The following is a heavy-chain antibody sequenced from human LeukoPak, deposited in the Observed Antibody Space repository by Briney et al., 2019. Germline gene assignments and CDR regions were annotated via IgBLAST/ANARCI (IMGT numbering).Heavy chain of an antibody. V-gene: IGHV4-59*01. CDR2: IHYRGST. CDR3: AAEFYNEQWLDWDY. J-gene: IGHJ4*02. CDR1: GGSINGYY. D-gene: IGHD6-19*01. Sequence: PSETLSLTCTVSGGSINGYYWNWIRQAPGKGLEWIGYIHYRGSTNYNPSLKSRVTISLDTSENQFSLKLSSVTAADTAVYYCAAEFYNEQWLDWDYWGRGTLVSVSS.